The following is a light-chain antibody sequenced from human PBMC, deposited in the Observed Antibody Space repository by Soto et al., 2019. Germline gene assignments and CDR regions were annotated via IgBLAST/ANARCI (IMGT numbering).Light chain of an antibody. CDR3: QQHNQWPIT. CDR1: QSAGNF. Sequence: EIVMTQSPATLSVSPGETASVSCRASQSAGNFLAWYQQKPGQAPRLLIYYISTRATGIPARFSGSGSGTEFTLTLNSLQSEDSAVYYCQQHNQWPITFGQGTRLEI. CDR2: YIS. V-gene: IGKV3D-15*01. J-gene: IGKJ5*01.